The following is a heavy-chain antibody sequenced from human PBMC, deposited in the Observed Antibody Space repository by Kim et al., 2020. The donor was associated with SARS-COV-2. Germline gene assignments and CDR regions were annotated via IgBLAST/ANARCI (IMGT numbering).Heavy chain of an antibody. CDR1: GYTFTSYG. CDR2: ISAYTGNT. J-gene: IGHJ4*02. Sequence: ASVKVSCKASGYTFTSYGISWVRQAPGQGLEWMGWISAYTGNTNYSQKLQGKVTMTTDPSTSTAYMELRSLRSDDTAVYYCARVVGLAKGVAAAAYFDYWGQGTQDTDCS. D-gene: IGHD6-13*01. CDR3: ARVVGLAKGVAAAAYFDY. V-gene: IGHV1-18*01.